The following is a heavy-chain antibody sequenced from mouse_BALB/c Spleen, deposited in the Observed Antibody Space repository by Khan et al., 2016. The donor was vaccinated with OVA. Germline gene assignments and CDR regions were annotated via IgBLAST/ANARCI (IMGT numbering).Heavy chain of an antibody. Sequence: EVQLVESGPGLVKPSQPLSLTCTVTGYSITSDYAWNWIRQFPGNKLEWMGYISYSGSTTYNPSLKSRISITRDTSKNQFFLQLNSVTTEDTATYYCARWFTYWGQGTLVTVSA. CDR1: GYSITSDYA. J-gene: IGHJ3*01. V-gene: IGHV3-2*02. CDR3: ARWFTY. CDR2: ISYSGST.